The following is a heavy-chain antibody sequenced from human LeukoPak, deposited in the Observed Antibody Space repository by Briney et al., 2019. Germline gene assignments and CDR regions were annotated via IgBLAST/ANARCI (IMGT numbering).Heavy chain of an antibody. D-gene: IGHD5/OR15-5a*01. Sequence: GGSPRLSCAASGFTFSTFNMNWVRQAPGKGLEWVSYISGSSTSAIYYADSVKGRFTISRDNAKNSLYLQMNSLRAEDTAVYYCARDLPSHAADYWGQGTLVTVFS. J-gene: IGHJ4*02. CDR2: ISGSSTSAI. CDR1: GFTFSTFN. V-gene: IGHV3-48*01. CDR3: ARDLPSHAADY.